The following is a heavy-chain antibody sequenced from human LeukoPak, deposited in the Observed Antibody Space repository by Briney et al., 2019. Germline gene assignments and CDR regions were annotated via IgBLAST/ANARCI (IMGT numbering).Heavy chain of an antibody. J-gene: IGHJ5*02. CDR2: IYGDGTT. CDR1: GFTVSNDY. CDR3: ARDCAGAQSWVALDP. Sequence: PGGSLRLSCAASGFTVSNDYMAWVRQAPGRGLEWVSLIYGDGTTFYTDSVKGRFTISRDNFKNTLYLQMSSLRPEDTALYYCARDCAGAQSWVALDPWGQGTLVTVSS. D-gene: IGHD2-21*01. V-gene: IGHV3-66*02.